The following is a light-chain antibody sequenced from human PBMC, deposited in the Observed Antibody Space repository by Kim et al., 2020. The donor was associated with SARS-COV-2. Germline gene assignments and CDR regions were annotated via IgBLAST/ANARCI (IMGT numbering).Light chain of an antibody. CDR1: QSVRYN. Sequence: ERVVTQSPATVSVSPGERATLSCRTSQSVRYNLAWFQQHPGQAPRLLIHDASTRATGVPARFSGSGSGTEFTLTISSLQPEDFAVYYCQQYYSWPLSFGGGTKLEI. CDR2: DAS. CDR3: QQYYSWPLS. V-gene: IGKV3-15*01. J-gene: IGKJ4*01.